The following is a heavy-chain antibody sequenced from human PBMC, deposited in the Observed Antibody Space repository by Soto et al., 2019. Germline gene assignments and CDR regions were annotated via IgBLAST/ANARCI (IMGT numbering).Heavy chain of an antibody. D-gene: IGHD6-6*01. CDR1: GFIFSYYA. CDR3: VKSLMADSSSSTLDV. Sequence: GGSLRLTCSAYGFIFSYYAMHWVRQAPGKGLEYVSGISSYGDSAFYADFEKGRFTASRDDSKDFLYIQIRRLRAEDTAIYYCVKSLMADSSSSTLDVWGQGVPVTVSS. J-gene: IGHJ6*02. V-gene: IGHV3-64D*06. CDR2: ISSYGDSA.